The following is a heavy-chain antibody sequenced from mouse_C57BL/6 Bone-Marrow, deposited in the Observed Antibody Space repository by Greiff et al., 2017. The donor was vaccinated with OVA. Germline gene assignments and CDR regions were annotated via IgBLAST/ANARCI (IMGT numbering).Heavy chain of an antibody. V-gene: IGHV5-4*01. Sequence: EVKLMESGGGLVKPGGSLKLSCAASGFTFSSYAMSWVRQTPEQRLEWVATISDGGSYTYYPDNVKGRFTISRDNAKNNLYLQMSHLKSEDTALYYCARDWDSITTGVATGAYWGQGTLVTVSA. CDR1: GFTFSSYA. CDR3: ARDWDSITTGVATGAY. D-gene: IGHD1-1*01. J-gene: IGHJ3*01. CDR2: ISDGGSYT.